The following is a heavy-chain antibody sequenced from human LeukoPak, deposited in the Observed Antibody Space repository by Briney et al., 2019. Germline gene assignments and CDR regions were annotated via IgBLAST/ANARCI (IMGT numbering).Heavy chain of an antibody. CDR2: IYHSGST. CDR1: GYSISSGYY. D-gene: IGHD2-2*02. Sequence: SETLSLTCTVSGYSISSGYYWGWIRQPPGKGLEWIGSIYHSGSTYYNPSLKSRVTISVDTSKNQFSLKLSSVTAADTAVYYCARGSFKVVVPAAISPDYWGQGTPVTVSS. CDR3: ARGSFKVVVPAAISPDY. J-gene: IGHJ4*02. V-gene: IGHV4-38-2*02.